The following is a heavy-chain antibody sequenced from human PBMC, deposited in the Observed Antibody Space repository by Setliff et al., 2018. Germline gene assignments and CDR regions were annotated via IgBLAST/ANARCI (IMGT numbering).Heavy chain of an antibody. CDR3: FSGGTCSY. V-gene: IGHV3-7*01. D-gene: IGHD6-19*01. CDR1: GLSFINYW. J-gene: IGHJ4*02. Sequence: GGSLRLSCTASGLSFINYWVSWVRQAPGKGLEWLASINPHGSEKYYADSVKGRFTISRDNAKNSLSLQMNNLRTEDTAVYYCFSGGTCSYWGQGTLVTVSS. CDR2: INPHGSEK.